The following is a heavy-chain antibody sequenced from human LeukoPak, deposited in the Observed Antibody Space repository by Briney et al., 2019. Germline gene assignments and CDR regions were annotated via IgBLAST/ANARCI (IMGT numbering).Heavy chain of an antibody. CDR1: GFTVSSNY. J-gene: IGHJ4*02. Sequence: GGSLRLSCAASGFTVSSNYMSWVRQAPGKGLEWVSVIYSGGSTYYADSVKDRFTISRDNSKNTLYLQMNSLRAEDTAVYYCARVLLRTLDYWGQGTLVTVSS. CDR2: IYSGGST. V-gene: IGHV3-66*01. CDR3: ARVLLRTLDY.